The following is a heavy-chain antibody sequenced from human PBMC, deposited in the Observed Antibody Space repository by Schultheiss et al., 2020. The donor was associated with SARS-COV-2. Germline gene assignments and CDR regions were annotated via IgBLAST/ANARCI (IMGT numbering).Heavy chain of an antibody. J-gene: IGHJ5*02. V-gene: IGHV2-5*08. CDR3: ARQGGSSWWNWFDP. D-gene: IGHD6-13*01. Sequence: SGPTLVKPTQTLTLTCTFSGFSLSTSGMCVSWIRQPPGKALEWLARIDWDDDKRYSPSLKTRLTITKDTSKNQVVLTMTNMDPVDTATYYCARQGGSSWWNWFDPWGQGTLVTVSS. CDR2: IDWDDDK. CDR1: GFSLSTSGMC.